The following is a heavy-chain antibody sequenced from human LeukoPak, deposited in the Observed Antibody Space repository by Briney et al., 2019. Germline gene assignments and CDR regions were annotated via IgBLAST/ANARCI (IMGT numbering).Heavy chain of an antibody. Sequence: SETLSLTCTVTGGSISSYYWSWIRQPPGKGLEWIGYIYYSGSTNYNPSLKSRVTISVDTSKNQFSLKLSSVTAADTAVYYCARDRRDGYNYGDFDYWGQGTLVTVSS. CDR2: IYYSGST. CDR3: ARDRRDGYNYGDFDY. V-gene: IGHV4-59*01. D-gene: IGHD5-24*01. CDR1: GGSISSYY. J-gene: IGHJ4*02.